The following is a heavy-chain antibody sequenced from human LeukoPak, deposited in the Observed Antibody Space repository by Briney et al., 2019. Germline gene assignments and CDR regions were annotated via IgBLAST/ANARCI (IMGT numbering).Heavy chain of an antibody. Sequence: GGSLRLSCVASGFTCSSYWMSWVRQAPGKGLVWVAHIEQDGSEKYYVDSVKGRFTISRDNANNALYLQMNSLRAEDTAVYYCARKQQLVSSYFDYWGQGTLVTVSS. CDR2: IEQDGSEK. J-gene: IGHJ4*02. D-gene: IGHD6-6*01. CDR3: ARKQQLVSSYFDY. CDR1: GFTCSSYW. V-gene: IGHV3-7*01.